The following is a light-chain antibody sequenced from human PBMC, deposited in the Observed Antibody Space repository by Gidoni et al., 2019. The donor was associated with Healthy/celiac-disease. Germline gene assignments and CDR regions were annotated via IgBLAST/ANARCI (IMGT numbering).Light chain of an antibody. CDR2: AAS. Sequence: DIPMPQSPSSLSASVGDRVTITCRASQGISNYLAWYQQKPGKVPKLLIYAASTLQSEVPSRVSGSGSGTDFTRTISSLQPEDVATYDCQKYNSAPWTFGQGTKVESK. CDR1: QGISNY. V-gene: IGKV1-27*01. CDR3: QKYNSAPWT. J-gene: IGKJ1*01.